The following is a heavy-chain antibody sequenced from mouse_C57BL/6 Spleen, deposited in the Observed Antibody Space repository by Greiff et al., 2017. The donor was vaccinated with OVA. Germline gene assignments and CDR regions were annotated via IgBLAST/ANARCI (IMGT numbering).Heavy chain of an antibody. J-gene: IGHJ4*01. D-gene: IGHD4-1*01. CDR1: GYTFTDYE. V-gene: IGHV1-15*01. CDR3: STGRNAMDY. CDR2: LDPETGGT. Sequence: QVQLQQSGAELVRPGASVTLSCKASGYTFTDYEMHWVKQTPVHGLEWIGTLDPETGGTAYNQKFKGKALLTADKSSSTAYRELRGLTSEDSAIYYCSTGRNAMDYWGQGTSVTVSS.